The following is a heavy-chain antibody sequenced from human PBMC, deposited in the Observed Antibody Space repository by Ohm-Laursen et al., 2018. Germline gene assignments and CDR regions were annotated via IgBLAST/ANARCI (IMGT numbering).Heavy chain of an antibody. CDR3: ARDEGVGATYYYYGMDV. J-gene: IGHJ6*02. Sequence: SETLSLTCIVSGGSISSYYWSWIRQPAGKGLEWIGRIYTSGSTNYNPSLKSRVTMSVDTSKNQFSLKLSSVTAADTAVYYCARDEGVGATYYYYGMDVWGQGTTVTVSS. D-gene: IGHD1-26*01. V-gene: IGHV4-4*07. CDR1: GGSISSYY. CDR2: IYTSGST.